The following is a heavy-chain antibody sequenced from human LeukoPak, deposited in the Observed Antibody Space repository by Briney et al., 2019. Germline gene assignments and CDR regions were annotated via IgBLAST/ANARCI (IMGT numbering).Heavy chain of an antibody. V-gene: IGHV3-23*01. D-gene: IGHD2-2*01. J-gene: IGHJ5*02. CDR1: GFTFSSYA. CDR2: ISGSGGST. CDR3: ASDIVVVPAATNLFDP. Sequence: GGSLRLSCAASGFTFSSYAMSWVRQAPGKGPEWVSAISGSGGSTYYADSVKGRFTISRDNSKNTLYLQMNSLRAEDTAVYYCASDIVVVPAATNLFDPWGQGTLVTVSS.